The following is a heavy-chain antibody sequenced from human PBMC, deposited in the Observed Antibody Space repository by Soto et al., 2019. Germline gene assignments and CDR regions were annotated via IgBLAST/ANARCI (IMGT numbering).Heavy chain of an antibody. CDR1: GGSISSSSYY. CDR3: ARHSGIAVAGTLRWFDP. Sequence: SETLSLTCTVSGGSISSSSYYWGWIRQPPGKGLEWIGSIYYSGSTYYNPSLKSRVTISVDTSKNQFSLKLSSVTAADTAVYYCARHSGIAVAGTLRWFDPWGQGTLVTVSS. V-gene: IGHV4-39*01. D-gene: IGHD6-19*01. CDR2: IYYSGST. J-gene: IGHJ5*02.